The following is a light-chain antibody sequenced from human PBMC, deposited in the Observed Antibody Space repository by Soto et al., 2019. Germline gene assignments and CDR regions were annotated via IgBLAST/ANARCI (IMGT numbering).Light chain of an antibody. CDR1: SSNIGAGYD. CDR3: QSYDSSLSVL. CDR2: GNS. J-gene: IGLJ2*01. V-gene: IGLV1-40*01. Sequence: QSVLTKPPSVSGAPGQRVTISCTGSSSNIGAGYDVRWYQQLPGTAPKLLIYGNSNRPSGVPDRFSGSKSRTSASLAITGLQAEYEADYYCQSYDSSLSVLFGGGTKLTVL.